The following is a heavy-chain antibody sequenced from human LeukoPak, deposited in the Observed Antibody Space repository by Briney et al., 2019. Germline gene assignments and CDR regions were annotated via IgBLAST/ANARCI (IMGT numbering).Heavy chain of an antibody. J-gene: IGHJ4*02. CDR3: AKTENYDFWSGYYALY. CDR2: IYSGGST. V-gene: IGHV3-53*01. D-gene: IGHD3-3*01. Sequence: GGSLRLSCAASGFTVSSNYMSWVRQAPGKGLEWVSVIYSGGSTYYADSVKGRFTISRDNSKNTLYLQMNSLGAEDTAVYYCAKTENYDFWSGYYALYWGQGTLVTVSS. CDR1: GFTVSSNY.